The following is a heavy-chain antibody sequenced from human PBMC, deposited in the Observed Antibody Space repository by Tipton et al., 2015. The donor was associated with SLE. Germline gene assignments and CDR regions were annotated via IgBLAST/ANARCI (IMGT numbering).Heavy chain of an antibody. CDR3: ARDDSSSVGWFDP. D-gene: IGHD6-13*01. V-gene: IGHV1-18*01. Sequence: QLVQSGAEVKKPGASVKVSCKASGYTFTSYGISWVRQAPGQGLEWMGWISAYNGNTNYAQKLQGRVTMTTDTSTSTAYTELRSLRSGGTAVYYCARDDSSSVGWFDPWGQGTLVTVSS. CDR2: ISAYNGNT. CDR1: GYTFTSYG. J-gene: IGHJ5*02.